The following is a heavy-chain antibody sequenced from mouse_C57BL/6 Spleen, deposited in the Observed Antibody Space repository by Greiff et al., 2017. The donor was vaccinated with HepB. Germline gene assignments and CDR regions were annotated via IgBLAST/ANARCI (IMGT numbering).Heavy chain of an antibody. J-gene: IGHJ4*01. Sequence: EVQLQESGPGMVKPSQSLSLTCTVTGYSITSGYDWHWIRHFPGNKLEWMGYISYSGSTNYNPSLKSRISITHDTSKNHFFLKLNSVTTEDTATYYCANYDLRRGAMDYWGQGTSVTVSS. CDR3: ANYDLRRGAMDY. V-gene: IGHV3-1*01. CDR2: ISYSGST. CDR1: GYSITSGYD. D-gene: IGHD2-4*01.